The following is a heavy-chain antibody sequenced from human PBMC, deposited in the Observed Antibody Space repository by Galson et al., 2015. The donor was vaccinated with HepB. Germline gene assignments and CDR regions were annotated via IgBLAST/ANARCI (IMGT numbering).Heavy chain of an antibody. J-gene: IGHJ4*02. CDR2: ISSSSSYI. Sequence: SLRLSCAASGFTFSSYSMNWVRQAPGKGLEWVSSISSSSSYIYYADSVRGRFTISRDNAKNSLYLQMNSLRAEDTAVYYCARAQQLGRDFDYWGQGTLVTVSS. CDR1: GFTFSSYS. D-gene: IGHD6-13*01. CDR3: ARAQQLGRDFDY. V-gene: IGHV3-21*01.